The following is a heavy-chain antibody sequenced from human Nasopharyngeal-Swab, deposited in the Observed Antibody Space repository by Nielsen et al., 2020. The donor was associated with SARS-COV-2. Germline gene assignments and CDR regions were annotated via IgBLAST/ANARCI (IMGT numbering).Heavy chain of an antibody. J-gene: IGHJ6*02. D-gene: IGHD3-3*01. CDR1: GFIFSNYA. CDR3: ARDGLDYDFWSAYFMDV. Sequence: GESLKISCAASGFIFSNYAMNWVRLAPGKGLEWVSAISGRGDSTFYADSVQDRFTISRDNSKNTLYLQMNSLRAEDTAVYYCARDGLDYDFWSAYFMDVWGQGTTVTVSS. CDR2: ISGRGDST. V-gene: IGHV3-23*01.